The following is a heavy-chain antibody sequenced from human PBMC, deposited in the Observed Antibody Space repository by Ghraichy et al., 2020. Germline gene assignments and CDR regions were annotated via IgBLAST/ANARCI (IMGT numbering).Heavy chain of an antibody. J-gene: IGHJ3*02. D-gene: IGHD6-13*01. V-gene: IGHV3-23*01. CDR3: AKRITAASRAFDI. CDR1: GFMFSSYA. CDR2: ISTSGGAT. Sequence: ETLSLTCAASGFMFSSYAMTWVRQAPGKGLEWVSGISTSGGATYHADSVKGRFTISRDNSKNTLYLQMNSLRAEDTAVYHCAKRITAASRAFDIWGQGTMVTVSS.